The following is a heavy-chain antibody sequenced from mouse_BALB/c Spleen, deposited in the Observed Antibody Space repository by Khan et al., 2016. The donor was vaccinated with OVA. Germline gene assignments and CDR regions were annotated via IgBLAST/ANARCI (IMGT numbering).Heavy chain of an antibody. CDR3: ARKNYYHDYLMDY. CDR2: IWSDGSP. Sequence: QVQLKESGPGLVTPSQSLSITCTISGFSLTNYCVHWVRQPPGKGLEWLVVIWSDGSPTYNSALKSRLSISKDNSKSQVFLKMNRLQTDDTAMYYCARKNYYHDYLMDYWGQGTSVTVSS. D-gene: IGHD2-13*01. J-gene: IGHJ4*01. V-gene: IGHV2-6-1*01. CDR1: GFSLTNYC.